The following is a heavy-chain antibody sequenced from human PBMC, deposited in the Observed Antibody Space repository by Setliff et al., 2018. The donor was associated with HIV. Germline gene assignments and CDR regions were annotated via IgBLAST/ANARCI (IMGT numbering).Heavy chain of an antibody. D-gene: IGHD3-22*01. CDR3: ARCGPNYDSSGYYYMDV. J-gene: IGHJ6*03. CDR2: ISAYNGNT. V-gene: IGHV1-18*01. CDR1: GYTFTSYG. Sequence: ASVKVSCKASGYTFTSYGISWVRQAPGQGLERMGWISAYNGNTNYAQKLQGRVTMTTDTSTSTAYMELRSLRSDDTAVYYCARCGPNYDSSGYYYMDVWGKGTTVTVSS.